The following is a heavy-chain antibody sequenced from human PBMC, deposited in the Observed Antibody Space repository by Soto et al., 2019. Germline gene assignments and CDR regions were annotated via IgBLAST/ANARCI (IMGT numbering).Heavy chain of an antibody. CDR3: ARGPQSSSWFPFDY. CDR2: ISAYNGNT. CDR1: GYTFTSYG. J-gene: IGHJ4*02. V-gene: IGHV1-18*01. Sequence: ASVKVSCKASGYTFTSYGSSCLRQAPGQGLEWMGWISAYNGNTNYAQQLQGRVTMTTATSTSTAYMELRSLRSDDTAVYYCARGPQSSSWFPFDYWGQGTLVTVSS. D-gene: IGHD6-13*01.